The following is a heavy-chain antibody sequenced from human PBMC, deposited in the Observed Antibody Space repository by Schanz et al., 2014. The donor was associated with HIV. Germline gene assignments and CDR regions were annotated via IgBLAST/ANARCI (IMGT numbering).Heavy chain of an antibody. CDR3: ARGPVAVAYTESYGMDV. CDR1: GDSFTSDA. CDR2: LIPIFGTP. Sequence: QVQLVQSGAEVKKPGSSVKVSCKTSGDSFTSDAINWVRQAPGQGLEWMGGLIPIFGTPNYAQKFQGRVTITADESTDTAYMELRSLRSEDTAVYYCARGPVAVAYTESYGMDVWGQGTTVTVSS. V-gene: IGHV1-69*01. D-gene: IGHD6-19*01. J-gene: IGHJ6*02.